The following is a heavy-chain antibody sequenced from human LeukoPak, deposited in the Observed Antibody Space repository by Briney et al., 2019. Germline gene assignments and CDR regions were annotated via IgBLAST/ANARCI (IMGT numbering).Heavy chain of an antibody. CDR1: GFTFRTYA. D-gene: IGHD3-22*01. J-gene: IGHJ4*02. CDR3: GIRDTSDYYVF. Sequence: GGSLRLSCIGSGFTFRTYAFSWVRQAPGKGLEWVSATGSNGVTYYADSVKGRFTISRDNSKNALYLQMNGLRADDTAVYYCGIRDTSDYYVFWGQGTLVTVSS. CDR2: TGSNGVT. V-gene: IGHV3-23*01.